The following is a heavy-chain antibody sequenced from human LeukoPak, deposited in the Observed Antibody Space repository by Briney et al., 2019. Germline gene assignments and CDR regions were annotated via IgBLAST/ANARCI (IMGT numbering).Heavy chain of an antibody. V-gene: IGHV3-23*01. D-gene: IGHD3-9*01. J-gene: IGHJ4*02. Sequence: GGSLRLSCVASGFTFSNYAMSWVRQAPGKGLEWVSAITGSGGITYYADSVKGRSTISRDNSKNTLYLQMNSLRAEDTAVYYCAKWGDYDVLTGYYDPDYWGQGTLVTVSS. CDR3: AKWGDYDVLTGYYDPDY. CDR2: ITGSGGIT. CDR1: GFTFSNYA.